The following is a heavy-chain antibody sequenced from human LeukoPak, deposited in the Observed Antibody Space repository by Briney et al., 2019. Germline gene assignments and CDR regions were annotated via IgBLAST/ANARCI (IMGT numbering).Heavy chain of an antibody. CDR1: TFTFSRYW. CDR3: ARDRAAFGVVQVGY. D-gene: IGHD3-3*01. J-gene: IGHJ4*02. CDR2: INSDGTNT. Sequence: PGGSLRLSCAASTFTFSRYWMHWVRQAPGKGLVWVSRINSDGTNTYYVDSVKGRFTISRDNTKNTLYLQMNSLRTEDTAVYYCARDRAAFGVVQVGYWGQGTLVTVSS. V-gene: IGHV3-74*01.